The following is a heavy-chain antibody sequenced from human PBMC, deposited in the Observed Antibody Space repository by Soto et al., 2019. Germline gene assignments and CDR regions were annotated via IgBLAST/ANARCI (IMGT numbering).Heavy chain of an antibody. CDR1: GFTFDTYG. V-gene: IGHV3-30-3*01. CDR2: ISYEGSNT. CDR3: ARVTPGNNLYYFSGLDF. Sequence: LRLSCVASGFTFDTYGIHWVRQAPGKGLQWVALISYEGSNTYYADSVRGRFTISRDNSKNTLYLQMNTLRPEDTGLYYCARVTPGNNLYYFSGLDFWGQGTSVTVSS. D-gene: IGHD1-1*01. J-gene: IGHJ6*02.